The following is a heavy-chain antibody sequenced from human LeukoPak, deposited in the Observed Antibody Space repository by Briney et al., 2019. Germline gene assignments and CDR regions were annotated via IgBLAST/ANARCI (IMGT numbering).Heavy chain of an antibody. CDR2: ISGSSGST. J-gene: IGHJ4*02. Sequence: GGSLRLSCAASGFTFSTYAMTWVRQAPGGGVEWVSPISGSSGSTDYADSVKGRFTVSRDNSRNTLYLQMHSVRVDDTAVYYCAKGLSATSMGIDYWGQGTLVTVSS. CDR3: AKGLSATSMGIDY. D-gene: IGHD4-17*01. V-gene: IGHV3-23*01. CDR1: GFTFSTYA.